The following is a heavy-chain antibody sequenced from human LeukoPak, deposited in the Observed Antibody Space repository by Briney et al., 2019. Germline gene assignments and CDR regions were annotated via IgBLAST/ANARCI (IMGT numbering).Heavy chain of an antibody. Sequence: GGSLRLSCAASGFTFSSHSMKWVRQAPGKGLEWVSYISSSGSNIYYADSVKGRFTISRDNAKNSLYLQMNSLRAEDTAVYYCARKSLQGWNSDYWGEGILVTVSS. CDR2: ISSSGSNI. CDR3: ARKSLQGWNSDY. J-gene: IGHJ4*02. D-gene: IGHD1-7*01. V-gene: IGHV3-48*01. CDR1: GFTFSSHS.